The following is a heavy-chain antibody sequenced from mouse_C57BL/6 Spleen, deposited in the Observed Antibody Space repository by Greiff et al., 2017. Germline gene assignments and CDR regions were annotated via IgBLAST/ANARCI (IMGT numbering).Heavy chain of an antibody. J-gene: IGHJ2*01. CDR1: GYTFTSYC. CDR3: ERRESTEVSDY. D-gene: IGHD1-1*01. Sequence: QVQLQQPGAELVKPGASVKMSCKASGYTFTSYCITWVKQRPGQGLEWIGDIYPGSGSTNYNEKFKSKATLTVDTSSSTAYMQLSSLTSEDSAVYCCERRESTEVSDYWGQGTTGTVSS. CDR2: IYPGSGST. V-gene: IGHV1-55*01.